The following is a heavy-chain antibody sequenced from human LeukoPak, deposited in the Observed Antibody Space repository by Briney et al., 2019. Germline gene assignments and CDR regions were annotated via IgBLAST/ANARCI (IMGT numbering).Heavy chain of an antibody. CDR2: INHGGRT. CDR3: TSLSSGWAGNDY. D-gene: IGHD6-25*01. J-gene: IGHJ4*02. V-gene: IGHV4-34*01. Sequence: PSETLSLTCAMYGGSFGVYYWSWIRQPPGKGLEWIGEINHGGRTNYNPSLKGRVTISVDTSKTQFSLKLSSVTAADTAMYYCTSLSSGWAGNDYWGQGTLVTVSS. CDR1: GGSFGVYY.